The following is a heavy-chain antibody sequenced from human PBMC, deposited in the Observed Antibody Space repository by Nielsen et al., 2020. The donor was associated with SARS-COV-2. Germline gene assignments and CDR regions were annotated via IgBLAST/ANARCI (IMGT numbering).Heavy chain of an antibody. Sequence: GESLKISCAASGFTFSSYAMHWVRQAPGKGLEWVAVISYDGSNKYYADSVKGRFTISRDNSKNTLYLQMNSLRAEDTAVYYCARVSGYCSGGSCMDAFDIWGQGTMVTVSS. CDR1: GFTFSSYA. CDR3: ARVSGYCSGGSCMDAFDI. J-gene: IGHJ3*02. V-gene: IGHV3-30-3*01. CDR2: ISYDGSNK. D-gene: IGHD2-15*01.